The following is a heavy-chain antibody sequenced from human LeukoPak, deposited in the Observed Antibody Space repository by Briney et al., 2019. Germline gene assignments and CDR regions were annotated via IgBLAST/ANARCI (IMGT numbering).Heavy chain of an antibody. V-gene: IGHV1-18*01. Sequence: GASVKVSCKASGYTFTSYGISWVRQAPGQGLEWMGWISAYSGNTNYAQKLQGRVTMTTDTSTSTAYMELRSLRSDDTAVYYCARESSYDSSGYYHFDYWGQGTLVTVSS. CDR3: ARESSYDSSGYYHFDY. J-gene: IGHJ4*02. D-gene: IGHD3-22*01. CDR2: ISAYSGNT. CDR1: GYTFTSYG.